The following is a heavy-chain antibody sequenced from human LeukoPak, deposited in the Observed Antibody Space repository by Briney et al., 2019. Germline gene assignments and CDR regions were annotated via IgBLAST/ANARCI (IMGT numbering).Heavy chain of an antibody. J-gene: IGHJ4*02. CDR1: GFTFSSYA. CDR3: ARDPDSSGWYDPLDY. Sequence: GGSLRLSCAASGFTFSSYAMHWVRQAPGKGLEWVAVISYDGSNKYYADSVKGRFTISRDNAKNTLYLQMNSLRAEDTAVYYCARDPDSSGWYDPLDYWGQGTLVTVSS. CDR2: ISYDGSNK. V-gene: IGHV3-30-3*01. D-gene: IGHD6-19*01.